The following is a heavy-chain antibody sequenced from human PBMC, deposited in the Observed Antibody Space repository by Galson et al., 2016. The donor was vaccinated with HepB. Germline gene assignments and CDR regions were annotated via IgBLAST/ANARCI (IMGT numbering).Heavy chain of an antibody. Sequence: SLRLSCAASGFTFSTYSMNWVRQAPGKGLEWVSFISSSSSHIYYADSVKGRFTISRDNAKNSVYLQMNTLRAEDTAVYYCARFLDNPARMSSSCLHQGPIGLPPGTLLQEHLWG. D-gene: IGHD6-13*01. CDR3: ARFLDNPARMSSSCLHQGPIGLPPGTLLQEHL. CDR1: GFTFSTYS. J-gene: IGHJ6*01. CDR2: ISSSSSHI. V-gene: IGHV3-21*01.